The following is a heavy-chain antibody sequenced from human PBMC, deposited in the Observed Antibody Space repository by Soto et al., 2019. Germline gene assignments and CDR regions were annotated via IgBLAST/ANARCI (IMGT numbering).Heavy chain of an antibody. Sequence: SETLSLTCTVSGGSISSSSYYWGWIRQPPGKGLEWIGSIYYSGSTYYNPSLKSRVTISVDTSKNQFSLKLSSVTAADTAVYYCARESKPGEGVAFDIWGQGIMVTVSS. J-gene: IGHJ3*02. CDR2: IYYSGST. D-gene: IGHD2-21*01. CDR3: ARESKPGEGVAFDI. CDR1: GGSISSSSYY. V-gene: IGHV4-39*02.